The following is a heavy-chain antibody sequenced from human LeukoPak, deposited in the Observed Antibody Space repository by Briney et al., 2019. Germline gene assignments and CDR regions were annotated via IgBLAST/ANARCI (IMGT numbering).Heavy chain of an antibody. Sequence: SETLSLTCTVSGGSISSYYWSWIRQPPGKGLEWIGYIYYSGSTNYNPSLKSRVTISVDTSKNQFSLKLSSVTAADTAVYYCARVYSGGYPDYWGQGTLVTVSS. CDR1: GGSISSYY. CDR3: ARVYSGGYPDY. V-gene: IGHV4-59*01. D-gene: IGHD1-26*01. CDR2: IYYSGST. J-gene: IGHJ4*02.